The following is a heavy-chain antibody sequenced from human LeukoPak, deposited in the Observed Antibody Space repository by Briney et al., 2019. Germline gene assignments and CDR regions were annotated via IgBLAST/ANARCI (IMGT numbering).Heavy chain of an antibody. CDR2: IYYSGST. Sequence: SETLSLTCTVSGGSISSGGYSWSWIRQPPGKGLEWIGYIYYSGSTYYNPSLKSRVTISVDTSKNQFSPKLSSVTAADTAVYYCARESLRPEYYYYYMDVWGKGTTVTVSS. CDR1: GGSISSGGYS. D-gene: IGHD4-17*01. CDR3: ARESLRPEYYYYYMDV. V-gene: IGHV4-30-4*07. J-gene: IGHJ6*03.